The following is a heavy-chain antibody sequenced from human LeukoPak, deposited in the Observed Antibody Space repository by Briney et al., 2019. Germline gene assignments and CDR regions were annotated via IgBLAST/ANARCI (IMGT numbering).Heavy chain of an antibody. CDR3: ARDSSSWTESSFDY. D-gene: IGHD6-13*01. V-gene: IGHV4-39*07. J-gene: IGHJ4*02. CDR2: IYYRGST. Sequence: SVTLSLTCTVSGGSISSSSYYWGWIRQRPGKGLEWIGNIYYRGSTYYNPSLKSRVTISVDTSKNQFSLKLSSVTAADTAVYYCARDSSSWTESSFDYWGQGTLVTVSS. CDR1: GGSISSSSYY.